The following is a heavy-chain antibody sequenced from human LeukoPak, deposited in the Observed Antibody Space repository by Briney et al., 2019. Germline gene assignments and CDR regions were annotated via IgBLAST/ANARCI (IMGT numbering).Heavy chain of an antibody. CDR3: ARSRGYNTHIGS. D-gene: IGHD5-12*01. CDR2: INSDGSST. CDR1: GFSFNAYW. J-gene: IGHJ4*02. V-gene: IGHV3-74*03. Sequence: GGSLRLSCTACGFSFNAYWMHWVRQVPGKGLEWLSRINSDGSSTTTEYADSVKGRFTISRDNAKTTLYLQMNSLRAEDMAIYYCARSRGYNTHIGSWGQGTLVTVSS.